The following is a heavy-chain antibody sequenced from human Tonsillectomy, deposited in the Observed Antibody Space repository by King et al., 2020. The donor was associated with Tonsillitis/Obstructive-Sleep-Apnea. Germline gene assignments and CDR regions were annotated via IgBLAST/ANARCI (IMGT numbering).Heavy chain of an antibody. CDR3: AKDTGPIAVAGEFEY. CDR2: ISYDGTNA. V-gene: IGHV3-30*18. Sequence: VQLVESGGGVVQPGRSLRLSCSASGFTFSNYGMHWVRQAPCKGLEWVAVISYDGTNAYYGDSVKGRFTISRDNSKNTLYLQMNSLRAEDTAVYYCAKDTGPIAVAGEFEYWGQGTLVTVSS. D-gene: IGHD6-19*01. J-gene: IGHJ4*02. CDR1: GFTFSNYG.